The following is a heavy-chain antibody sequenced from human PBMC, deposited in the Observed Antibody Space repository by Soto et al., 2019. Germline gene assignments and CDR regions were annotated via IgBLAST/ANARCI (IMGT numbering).Heavy chain of an antibody. CDR3: ARDGAPQGSGSYYNFFGY. J-gene: IGHJ4*02. D-gene: IGHD3-10*01. Sequence: GGSLRLSCAASGFTFSSYGMHWVRQAPGKGLEWVAVIWYDGSNKYYADSVKGRFTISRDNSKNTLYLQMNSLRAEDTAVYYCARDGAPQGSGSYYNFFGYWGQGTLVTVSS. CDR1: GFTFSSYG. CDR2: IWYDGSNK. V-gene: IGHV3-33*01.